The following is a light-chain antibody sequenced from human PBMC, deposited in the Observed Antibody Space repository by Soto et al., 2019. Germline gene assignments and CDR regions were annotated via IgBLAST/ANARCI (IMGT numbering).Light chain of an antibody. CDR1: QTVNYR. J-gene: IGKJ1*01. CDR3: QQYNDYPWT. CDR2: DGF. V-gene: IGKV1-5*01. Sequence: DIQMTQSPSTLSASVGDRVTITCRASQTVNYRLAWYQQIPGKAPKLLISDGFSLEGGVPSRFSGGGSGADFTLTISSLQPDDFATYHCQQYNDYPWTFGPGTKVELK.